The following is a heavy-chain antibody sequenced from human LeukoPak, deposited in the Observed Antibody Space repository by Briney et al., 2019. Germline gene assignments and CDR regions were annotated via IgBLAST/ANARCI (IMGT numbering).Heavy chain of an antibody. CDR1: GLALKTSW. D-gene: IGHD3-10*02. CDR2: ISPDASQK. CDR3: AELGITMIGGV. V-gene: IGHV3-7*01. Sequence: GGSLRLPCAASGLALKTSWMAWVRQGPGKGLEWVAVISPDASQKYYADSMKGRFTISRDNAKNSLYLQMNSLRAEDTAVYYCAELGITMIGGVWGKGTTVTISS. J-gene: IGHJ6*04.